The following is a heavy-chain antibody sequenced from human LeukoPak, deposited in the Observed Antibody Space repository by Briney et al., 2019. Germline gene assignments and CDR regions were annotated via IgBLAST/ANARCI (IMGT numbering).Heavy chain of an antibody. D-gene: IGHD6-13*01. J-gene: IGHJ3*02. Sequence: SETLSLTCTVSGGSISSYYWSWIRQPPRKGLEWIGYIYYSGSTNYNPSLKSRVTISVDTSKNQFSLKLSSVTGADTAVYYCAREVTGLAAAGGDAFDIWGQGTMVTVSS. CDR1: GGSISSYY. CDR3: AREVTGLAAAGGDAFDI. V-gene: IGHV4-59*01. CDR2: IYYSGST.